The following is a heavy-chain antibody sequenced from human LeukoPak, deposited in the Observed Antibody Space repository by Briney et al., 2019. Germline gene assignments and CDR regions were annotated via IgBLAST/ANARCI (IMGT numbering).Heavy chain of an antibody. Sequence: PSQTLSLTCTVSGGSISSGDYYWSWIRQPPGKGLEWIGYIYYSGSTYYNPSLKSRVTISVDTSKNQFSLKLSSVTAADMAVYYCASTRLEYSYGLYYYYYGMDVWGQGTTVTVSS. CDR1: GGSISSGDYY. D-gene: IGHD5-18*01. J-gene: IGHJ6*02. CDR2: IYYSGST. CDR3: ASTRLEYSYGLYYYYYGMDV. V-gene: IGHV4-30-4*01.